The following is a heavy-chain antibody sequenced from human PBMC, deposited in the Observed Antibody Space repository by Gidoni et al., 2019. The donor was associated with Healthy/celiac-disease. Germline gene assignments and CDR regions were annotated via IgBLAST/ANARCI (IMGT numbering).Heavy chain of an antibody. CDR1: GLPFSSVW. Sequence: EVQLVESGGGLVQPGGSLRLHCAASGLPFSSVWMSLFRQAPGKGLEWVANIKQDGSEKYYVDSVKGRFTISRDNAKNSLYLQMNSLRAEDTAVYYCARGLPMVRGASDYYYYMDVWGKGTTVTVSS. D-gene: IGHD3-10*01. CDR2: IKQDGSEK. V-gene: IGHV3-7*01. J-gene: IGHJ6*03. CDR3: ARGLPMVRGASDYYYYMDV.